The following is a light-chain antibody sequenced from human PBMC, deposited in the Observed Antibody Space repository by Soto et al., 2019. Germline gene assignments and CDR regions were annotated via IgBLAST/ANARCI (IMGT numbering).Light chain of an antibody. V-gene: IGKV4-1*01. CDR1: QSVLYSSNNKNY. J-gene: IGKJ2*01. CDR3: QQSESTPPT. CDR2: WAS. Sequence: DIVMTQSPDSLAVSLGERATINCKSSQSVLYSSNNKNYLAWYQQRPGQPPKLLIYWASTRESGVPDRFSGSGCGTQFPLTITSLQAEDVAVYYCQQSESTPPTFGQGTKLEIK.